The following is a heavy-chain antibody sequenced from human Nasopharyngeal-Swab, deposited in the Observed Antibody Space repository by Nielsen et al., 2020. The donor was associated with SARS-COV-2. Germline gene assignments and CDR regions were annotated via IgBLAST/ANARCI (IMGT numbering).Heavy chain of an antibody. V-gene: IGHV3-21*01. D-gene: IGHD6-13*01. CDR3: ARDIIAAAGRTGF. CDR1: GFTFSSYS. CDR2: ISSSSSYI. J-gene: IGHJ4*02. Sequence: GESLKISCAASGFTFSSYSMNWVRQAPGKGLEWVSSISSSSSYIHYAASMKGRFTISRDNAKNSLYLQMNSLRAEDTAVYYCARDIIAAAGRTGFWGRGTLVTVSS.